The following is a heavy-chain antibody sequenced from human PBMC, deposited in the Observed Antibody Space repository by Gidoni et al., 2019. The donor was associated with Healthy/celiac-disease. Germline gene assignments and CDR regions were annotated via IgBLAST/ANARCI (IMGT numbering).Heavy chain of an antibody. CDR1: GGSISSYY. CDR3: AATMGYYRTIFDY. D-gene: IGHD4-4*01. J-gene: IGHJ4*02. CDR2: IYYSGST. V-gene: IGHV4-59*01. Sequence: QVQLQESGPGMVKPSETLSLTCTVPGGSISSYYWSWIRQPPGKVMEWIGYIYYSGSTNYNPSLKSRVNISVDTSKNPFSLNLSSVTAADTAVYYCAATMGYYRTIFDYWGQGTLVTVSS.